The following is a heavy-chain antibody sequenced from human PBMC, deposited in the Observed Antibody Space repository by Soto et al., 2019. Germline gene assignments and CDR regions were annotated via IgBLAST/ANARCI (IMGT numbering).Heavy chain of an antibody. CDR1: GFTVSSNY. CDR2: IYSGGST. Sequence: EVQLVETGGGLIQPGGSLRLSCAASGFTVSSNYMSWVRQAPGKGLEWVSVIYSGGSTYYADSVKGRFTISRDNSKNTLYLQINSLRAEDTAVYYCAREARYSSSWEGNCWGQGTLVTVSS. J-gene: IGHJ4*02. CDR3: AREARYSSSWEGNC. V-gene: IGHV3-53*02. D-gene: IGHD6-13*01.